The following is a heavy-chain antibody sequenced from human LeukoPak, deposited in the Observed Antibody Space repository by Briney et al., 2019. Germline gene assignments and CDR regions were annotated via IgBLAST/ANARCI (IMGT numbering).Heavy chain of an antibody. J-gene: IGHJ4*02. CDR1: GFTFSSYS. V-gene: IGHV3-21*01. CDR3: ARDTIAVAGTIDY. D-gene: IGHD6-19*01. CDR2: ISSSSSYI. Sequence: GGSLRRSCAASGFTFSSYSMNWVRQAPGKGLEWVSSISSSSSYIYYADSGKGRFTISRDNAKNSLYLQMNSLRAEDTAVYYCARDTIAVAGTIDYWGQGTLVTVSS.